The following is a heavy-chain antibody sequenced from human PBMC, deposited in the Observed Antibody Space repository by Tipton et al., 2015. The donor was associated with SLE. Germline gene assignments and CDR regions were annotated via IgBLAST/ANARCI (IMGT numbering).Heavy chain of an antibody. CDR2: IYYSGST. CDR3: ARRRLGGGFDY. CDR1: GGSISSYY. D-gene: IGHD3-16*01. J-gene: IGHJ4*02. Sequence: TLSLTCTVSGGSISSYYWSWIRQPPGKGLEWIGYIYYSGSTNYNPSLKSRVTISVDTSKNQFSLKLSSVTAADTAVYYCARRRLGGGFDYWGQGTLVTVSS. V-gene: IGHV4-59*08.